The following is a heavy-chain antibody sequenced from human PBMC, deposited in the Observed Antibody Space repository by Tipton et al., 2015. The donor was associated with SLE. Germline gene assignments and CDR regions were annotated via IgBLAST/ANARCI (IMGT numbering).Heavy chain of an antibody. CDR2: IYPGDSDT. CDR1: GYSFTTYW. V-gene: IGHV5-51*01. J-gene: IGHJ4*02. CDR3: ARQTLYYGSGSYYNGDFGY. Sequence: QLVQSGVEVKKPGESLKISCKGSGYSFTTYWIGWVRQMPGKGLEWMGIIYPGDSDTRYSPSFQGQVTISADKSITTAYLQWSSLKASDTAMYYCARQTLYYGSGSYYNGDFGYWGQGTLVTVSS. D-gene: IGHD3-10*01.